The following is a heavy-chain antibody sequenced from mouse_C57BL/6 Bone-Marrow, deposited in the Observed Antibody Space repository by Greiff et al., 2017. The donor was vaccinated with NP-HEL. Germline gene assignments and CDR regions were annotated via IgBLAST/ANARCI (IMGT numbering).Heavy chain of an antibody. Sequence: EVQLQQSGAELVRPGASVKLSCTASGFNIKDDYMHWVKQRPEQGLEWIGWIDPENGDTEYASKFQGKATITADTSSNTAYLQLSSLTSEDTAVFYCTTWGTVEDTHAYWGEETLGTVSA. D-gene: IGHD1-1*01. CDR3: TTWGTVEDTHAY. V-gene: IGHV14-4*01. CDR2: IDPENGDT. J-gene: IGHJ3*01. CDR1: GFNIKDDY.